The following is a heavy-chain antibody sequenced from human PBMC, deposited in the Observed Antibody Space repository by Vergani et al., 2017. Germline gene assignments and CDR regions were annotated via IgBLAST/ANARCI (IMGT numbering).Heavy chain of an antibody. CDR1: GYTFSNYY. Sequence: VQVVQSGAEVKKSGASVKVSCKTSGYTFSNYYMHWVRQAPGQGLEWMGIINPSGGHTNYAQKFQGRVTMTSDTSTSTVYMELSSLRSEDTAIYYCARGDYGILTGYRYWGQGTLVTVSA. CDR2: INPSGGHT. CDR3: ARGDYGILTGYRY. J-gene: IGHJ4*02. V-gene: IGHV1-46*03. D-gene: IGHD3-9*01.